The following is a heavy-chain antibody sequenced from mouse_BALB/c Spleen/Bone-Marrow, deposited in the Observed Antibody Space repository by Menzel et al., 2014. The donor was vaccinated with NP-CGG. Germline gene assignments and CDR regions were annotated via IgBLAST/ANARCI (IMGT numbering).Heavy chain of an antibody. CDR1: GYTFTNYW. J-gene: IGHJ4*01. D-gene: IGHD2-2*01. CDR2: INPSSGRT. Sequence: QVQLQQPGAELVKPGASLKLSCKASGYTFTNYWIHWVKQRPGQGLEWVGEINPSSGRTNYNEKFKTKATLTVDKSSSTAYMQLSSLTSEDSAVNYCAARLSHLAMDYWGQGTSVTVSS. CDR3: AARLSHLAMDY. V-gene: IGHV1S81*02.